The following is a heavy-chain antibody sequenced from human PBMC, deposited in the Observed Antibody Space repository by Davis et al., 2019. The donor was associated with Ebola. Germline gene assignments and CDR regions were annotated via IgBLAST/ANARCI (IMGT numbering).Heavy chain of an antibody. CDR2: INPSIGNK. J-gene: IGHJ4*02. V-gene: IGHV1-46*01. CDR3: ASGEFVDF. Sequence: ASVKVSCKASGYIFTDYLMHWVRQAPGQGLEWMGLINPSIGNKSLAQKFQGRVTLTRDTSTRTVHMDLSSLKSDDTAIYYCASGEFVDFWGQGTLVTVSS. D-gene: IGHD3-10*01. CDR1: GYIFTDYL.